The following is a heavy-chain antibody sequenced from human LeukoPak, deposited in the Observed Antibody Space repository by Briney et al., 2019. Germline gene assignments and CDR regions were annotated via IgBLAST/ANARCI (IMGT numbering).Heavy chain of an antibody. CDR1: GFTFSSYE. CDR2: ISSSGSTI. J-gene: IGHJ6*03. V-gene: IGHV3-48*03. Sequence: GGSLRLSCAASGFTFSSYEMNWVRQAPGKGLEWVSYISSSGSTIYYADSVKGRFTISRDNAKNSLYLQMNSLRAEDTAVYYCARASETRIAAAGRRYYYYYMDVWGKGTTVTVSS. D-gene: IGHD6-13*01. CDR3: ARASETRIAAAGRRYYYYYMDV.